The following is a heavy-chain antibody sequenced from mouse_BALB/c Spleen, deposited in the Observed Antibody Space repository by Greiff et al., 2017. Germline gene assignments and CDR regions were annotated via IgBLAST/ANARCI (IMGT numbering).Heavy chain of an antibody. CDR1: GFTFSSYG. J-gene: IGHJ4*01. CDR3: ASPYGNSHAMDY. V-gene: IGHV5-6*01. Sequence: EVQLVESGGDLVKPGGSLKLSCAASGFTFSSYGMSWVRQTPDKRLEWVATISSGGSYTYYPDSVKGRFTISRDNAKNTLYLQMSSLKSEDTAMYYCASPYGNSHAMDYWGQGTSVTVSS. D-gene: IGHD2-1*01. CDR2: ISSGGSYT.